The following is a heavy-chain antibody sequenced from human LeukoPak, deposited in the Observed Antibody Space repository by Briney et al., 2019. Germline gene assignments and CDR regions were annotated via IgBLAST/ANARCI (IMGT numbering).Heavy chain of an antibody. Sequence: SETLSLTCTVSGGSISSSSYYWGWIRQPPGKGLEWIVSIYYSGSTYNNPSLKIRVTISVDPSKNQFSLKLNSVTAADTAVYYCARHGSYYFWFDPWGQGTLVTVSS. CDR2: IYYSGST. CDR3: ARHGSYYFWFDP. D-gene: IGHD1-26*01. CDR1: GGSISSSSYY. V-gene: IGHV4-39*01. J-gene: IGHJ5*02.